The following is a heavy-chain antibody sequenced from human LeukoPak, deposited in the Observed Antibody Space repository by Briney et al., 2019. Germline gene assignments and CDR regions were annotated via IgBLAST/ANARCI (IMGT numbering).Heavy chain of an antibody. V-gene: IGHV3-23*01. CDR1: GFTVSSNY. D-gene: IGHD6-6*01. Sequence: GGSLRLSCAASGFTVSSNYMSWVRQAPGKGLEWVSAISGSGGSTYYADSVKGRFTISRDNSKNTLYLQMNSLRAEDTAVYYCAKDKEYSSSKFDYWGQGTLVTVSS. CDR3: AKDKEYSSSKFDY. CDR2: ISGSGGST. J-gene: IGHJ4*02.